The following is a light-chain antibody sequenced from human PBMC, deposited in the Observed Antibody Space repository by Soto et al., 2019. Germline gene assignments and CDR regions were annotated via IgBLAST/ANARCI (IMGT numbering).Light chain of an antibody. Sequence: EVVWTQSPATLSLSPGERATISGRASQSVKNFLAWYQEKPGQAPRLLIFDASNRATAIPARFSGSGSGTDFTLTISALETEDLGVYYCQQRNNWPFTFGPGTKVDIK. J-gene: IGKJ3*01. V-gene: IGKV3-11*01. CDR1: QSVKNF. CDR2: DAS. CDR3: QQRNNWPFT.